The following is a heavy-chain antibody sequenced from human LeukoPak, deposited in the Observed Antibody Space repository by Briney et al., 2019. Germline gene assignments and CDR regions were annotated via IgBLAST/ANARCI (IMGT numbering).Heavy chain of an antibody. D-gene: IGHD3-10*01. CDR2: ISGSGGST. Sequence: GGSLRLSCAASGFSFNSNAMSWVRQAPGKGLEWLSVISGSGGSTYYADSVKGRFTISRDNAKNSLYLQMNSLRAEDTAVYYCSDVSGSYWGQGTLVTVSS. J-gene: IGHJ4*02. CDR1: GFSFNSNA. V-gene: IGHV3-23*01. CDR3: SDVSGSY.